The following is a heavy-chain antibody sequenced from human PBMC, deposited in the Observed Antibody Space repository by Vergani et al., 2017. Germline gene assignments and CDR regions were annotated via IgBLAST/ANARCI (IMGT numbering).Heavy chain of an antibody. D-gene: IGHD2-2*01. V-gene: IGHV5-10-1*03. CDR2: IDPSDSYT. J-gene: IGHJ4*02. CDR1: GYSFTSYW. Sequence: EVQLVQSGAEVKKPGESLRISCKGSGYSFTSYWISWVRQMPGKGLEWMGRIDPSDSYTNHSPSFQGHVTISADKSISTAYLQWSSLKASDTAMYYCARRVGYCSSTSCPDYFDYWGQGTLVTVSS. CDR3: ARRVGYCSSTSCPDYFDY.